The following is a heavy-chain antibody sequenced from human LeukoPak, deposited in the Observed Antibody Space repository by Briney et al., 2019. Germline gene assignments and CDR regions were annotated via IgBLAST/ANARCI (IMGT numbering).Heavy chain of an antibody. CDR2: INSDSRDI. J-gene: IGHJ2*01. Sequence: GGSLRLSCAACGFPFRGYWMNWVSQAPGKGLVWVSLINSDSRDIKYAASVKGRFTISRDNAKNTLYLQMNSLRDEDTAVYYCARGKAGDNTDWVSDLWGRGTLVTVSS. V-gene: IGHV3-74*01. D-gene: IGHD3-10*01. CDR3: ARGKAGDNTDWVSDL. CDR1: GFPFRGYW.